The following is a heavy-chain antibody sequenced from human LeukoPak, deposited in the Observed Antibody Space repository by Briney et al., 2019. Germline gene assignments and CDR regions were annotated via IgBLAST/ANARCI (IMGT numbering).Heavy chain of an antibody. CDR1: GYNFMTFG. CDR2: TSPSSGNT. Sequence: ASVKVSCKASGYNFMTFGVSWVRQAPGQGLQWMGWTSPSSGNTNSAQKSQGRLSMSTDTSTGIAYMHLRSLTHDDTALYYCARAGTTVTGGDAFDIWGQGTMVIVSA. J-gene: IGHJ3*02. CDR3: ARAGTTVTGGDAFDI. V-gene: IGHV1-18*01. D-gene: IGHD1-1*01.